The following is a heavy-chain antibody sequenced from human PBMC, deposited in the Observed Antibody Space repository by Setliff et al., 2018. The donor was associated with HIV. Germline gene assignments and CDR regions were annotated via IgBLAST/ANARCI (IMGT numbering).Heavy chain of an antibody. V-gene: IGHV4-61*09. J-gene: IGHJ4*02. D-gene: IGHD3-3*01. CDR2: IYTSGST. CDR3: ARPRVPYDFWSGPEV. CDR1: GGSISSGSYY. Sequence: SETLSLTCTVSGGSISSGSYYWSWIRQPAGKGLEWIGHIYTSGSTNYNPSLKSRLTISLDTSKNKFSLKLSSVTAADTAVYYCARPRVPYDFWSGPEVWGQGTLVTVSS.